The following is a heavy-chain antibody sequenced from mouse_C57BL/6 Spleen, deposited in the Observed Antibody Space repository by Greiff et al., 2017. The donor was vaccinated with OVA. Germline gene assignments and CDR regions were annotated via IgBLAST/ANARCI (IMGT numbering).Heavy chain of an antibody. V-gene: IGHV5-4*01. CDR3: ARGQDYGSSFWYFDV. D-gene: IGHD1-1*01. Sequence: VHLVESGGGLVKPGGSLKLSCAASGFTFSSYAMSWVRQTPEKRLEWVATISDGGSYTYYPDNVKGRFTISRDNAKNNLYLQMSHLKSEDTAMYYCARGQDYGSSFWYFDVWGTGTTVTVSS. CDR2: ISDGGSYT. J-gene: IGHJ1*03. CDR1: GFTFSSYA.